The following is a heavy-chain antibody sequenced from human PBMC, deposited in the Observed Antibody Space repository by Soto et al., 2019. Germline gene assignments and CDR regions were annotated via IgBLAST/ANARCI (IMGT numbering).Heavy chain of an antibody. V-gene: IGHV4-34*01. D-gene: IGHD3-16*01. CDR2: IYHGLSI. J-gene: IGHJ4*02. CDR1: SGSFSGHY. CDR3: ARHGGYFFDY. Sequence: QVQLQQWGAGLLKPSETLSLTCAVYSGSFSGHYWSWIRQPPGKDLEWIGEIYHGLSIVYNPSLKSRVTLSGDSSKNQFSLKLSSVTAEDTAVYYCARHGGYFFDYWGQGTLVTVSS.